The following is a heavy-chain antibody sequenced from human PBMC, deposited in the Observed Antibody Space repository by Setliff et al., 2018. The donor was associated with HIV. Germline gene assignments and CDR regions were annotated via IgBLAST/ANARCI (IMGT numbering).Heavy chain of an antibody. V-gene: IGHV4-34*09. Sequence: SETLSLTCAVYGGSLSGYHWSWIRQPPGGGLEWIGYIYSTGNTYYNPSLKSRVSISLDTSENQFSLNLTSVTVADTAVYYCARGGRKDLTDNWGQGSLVTVS. CDR3: ARGGRKDLTDN. J-gene: IGHJ4*02. D-gene: IGHD2-21*02. CDR2: IYSTGNT. CDR1: GGSLSGYH.